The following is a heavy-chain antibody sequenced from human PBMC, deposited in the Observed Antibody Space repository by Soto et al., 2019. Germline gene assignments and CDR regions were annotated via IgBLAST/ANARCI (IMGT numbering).Heavy chain of an antibody. J-gene: IGHJ4*02. CDR1: SGSFSGYY. V-gene: IGHV4-34*01. D-gene: IGHD6-13*01. Sequence: SETLSLTCAVYSGSFSGYYWSWIRQPPGKGLEWIGEINHSGSTNYNPSLKSRVTISVDTSKNQFSLKLSSVTAADTAVYYCAAYPGVAAAATGGVDYWGQGTLVTVSS. CDR3: AAYPGVAAAATGGVDY. CDR2: INHSGST.